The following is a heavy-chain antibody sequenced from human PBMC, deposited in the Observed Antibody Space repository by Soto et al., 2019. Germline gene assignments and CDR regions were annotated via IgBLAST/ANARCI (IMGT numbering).Heavy chain of an antibody. J-gene: IGHJ4*02. CDR1: GFTVTNVW. CDR2: IKSTTDGGTT. CDR3: SHGYAQYFES. V-gene: IGHV3-15*07. Sequence: GSLRLSCAVSGFTVTNVWMNWVRQAPGKGLEWVGRIKSTTDGGTTDYAAPVKGRFSISRNGSRNTLFLQMNSLKTEDTAVYYCSHGYAQYFESWGQGT. D-gene: IGHD5-18*01.